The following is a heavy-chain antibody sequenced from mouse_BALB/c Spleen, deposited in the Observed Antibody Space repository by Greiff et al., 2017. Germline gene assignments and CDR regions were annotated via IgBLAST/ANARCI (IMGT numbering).Heavy chain of an antibody. CDR1: GYTFTSYW. V-gene: IGHV1-87*01. D-gene: IGHD2-3*01. Sequence: VKLMESGAELARPGASVKLSCKASGYTFTSYWMQWVKQRPGQGLEWIGAIYPGDGDTRYTQKFKGKATLTADKSSSTAYMQLSSLASEDSAVYYCARWGSYAMDYWGQGTSVTVSS. J-gene: IGHJ4*01. CDR2: IYPGDGDT. CDR3: ARWGSYAMDY.